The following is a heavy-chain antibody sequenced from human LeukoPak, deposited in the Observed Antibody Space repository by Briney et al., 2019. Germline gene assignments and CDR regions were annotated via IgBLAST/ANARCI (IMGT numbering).Heavy chain of an antibody. D-gene: IGHD4-23*01. CDR2: IRSKANSYAT. CDR1: GFTFSGSA. Sequence: GGSLRLSCAASGFTFSGSAMHWVRQASGKGLEWVGRIRSKANSYATAYAASVKGNFTISRDDSKNTAYLQMNSLKTEDTAVYYCVTGGNSGSVYWGQGTLVTVSS. CDR3: VTGGNSGSVY. J-gene: IGHJ4*02. V-gene: IGHV3-73*01.